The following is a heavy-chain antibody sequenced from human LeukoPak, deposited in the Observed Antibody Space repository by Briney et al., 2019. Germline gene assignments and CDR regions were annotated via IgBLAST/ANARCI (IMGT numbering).Heavy chain of an antibody. CDR1: GGSFSGYY. CDR2: INHSGST. Sequence: SETLSLTCAVYGGSFSGYYWSWIRQPPGKGLEWIGEINHSGSTNCNPSLKSRVTISVDTSKNQFSLKLSSVTAADTAVYYCARVDYGDPNWFDPWGQGTLVTVSS. V-gene: IGHV4-34*01. D-gene: IGHD4-17*01. CDR3: ARVDYGDPNWFDP. J-gene: IGHJ5*02.